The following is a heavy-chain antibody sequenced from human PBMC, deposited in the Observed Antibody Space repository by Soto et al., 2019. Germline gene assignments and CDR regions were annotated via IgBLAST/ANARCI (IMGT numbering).Heavy chain of an antibody. CDR1: GFTFSSYW. CDR3: AREFISPFGVGDAFDI. Sequence: PGGSLRLSCAASGFTFSSYWMSWVRQAPGKGLEWVANIKQDGSEKYYVDSVKGRFTISRDNAKNSLYLQMNSLRAEDTAVYYCAREFISPFGVGDAFDIWGQGTMVTVSS. V-gene: IGHV3-7*01. D-gene: IGHD3-10*01. CDR2: IKQDGSEK. J-gene: IGHJ3*02.